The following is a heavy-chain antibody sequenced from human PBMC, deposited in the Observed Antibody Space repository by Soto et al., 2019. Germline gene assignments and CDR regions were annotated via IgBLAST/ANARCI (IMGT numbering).Heavy chain of an antibody. V-gene: IGHV1-18*01. D-gene: IGHD2-2*01. Sequence: XAVKVACKTSGYPFSNYGITWVRQSPGQPLEWLGWISLYSDGTNYAQKFQGRVSMTTDTSTTTAYMELRSLRSDDTAVYYCARVVPGAEAWFGPWGQGTLVTVSS. CDR1: GYPFSNYG. J-gene: IGHJ5*02. CDR2: ISLYSDGT. CDR3: ARVVPGAEAWFGP.